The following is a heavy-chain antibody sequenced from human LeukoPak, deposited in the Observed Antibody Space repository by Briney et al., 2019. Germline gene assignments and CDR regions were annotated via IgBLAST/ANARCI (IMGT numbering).Heavy chain of an antibody. J-gene: IGHJ4*02. V-gene: IGHV3-7*01. CDR1: GFTFSNFW. CDR2: IKEDGSQK. CDR3: ARGLNTSPGVDY. D-gene: IGHD3-16*01. Sequence: GGSLRLSCAASGFTFSNFWMNWVRQAPGKGLEWVANIKEDGSQKYYVESVKGRFTVSRDNAKNSVYLQMSSLRDEDTAVYYCARGLNTSPGVDYWGQGTLVTVSS.